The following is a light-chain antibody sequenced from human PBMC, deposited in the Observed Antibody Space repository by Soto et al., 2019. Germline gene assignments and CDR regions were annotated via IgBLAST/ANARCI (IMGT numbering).Light chain of an antibody. CDR2: EAS. V-gene: IGKV1-5*03. CDR3: QQYNVYSWT. J-gene: IGKJ1*01. CDR1: QNINSW. Sequence: EIHMTQSPSTLCASVGERVTVTCXASQNINSWLAWYQQKPGKAPKLLIYEASSLEKGVPARFGGSGSGTEFTLTISSLQPDDFATYYCQQYNVYSWTFGQGTKVDI.